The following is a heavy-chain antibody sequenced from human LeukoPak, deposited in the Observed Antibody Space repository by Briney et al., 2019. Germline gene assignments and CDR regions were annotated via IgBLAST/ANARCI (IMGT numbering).Heavy chain of an antibody. CDR1: GGSFSTSY. V-gene: IGHV4-4*09. CDR3: ARHAPGSRGDFDS. Sequence: SETLSLTCTVSGGSFSTSYWSWIRQPPGNGLEWIGYISTSGRPNYNPSLKSRVTLSAETSKNQLSLNLGSVTAADSAVYYCARHAPGSRGDFDSWGQGTLVTVSA. D-gene: IGHD2/OR15-2a*01. CDR2: ISTSGRP. J-gene: IGHJ4*02.